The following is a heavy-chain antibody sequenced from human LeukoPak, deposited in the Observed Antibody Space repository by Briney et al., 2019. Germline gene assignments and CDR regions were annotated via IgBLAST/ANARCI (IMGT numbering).Heavy chain of an antibody. J-gene: IGHJ3*02. CDR1: GFTFSTYA. CDR3: AKAAWGDYAGAFDI. CDR2: ISGSGAGK. Sequence: GGSLRLSCAASGFTFSTYAMTWLRQAPGMGLEWVSSISGSGAGKFYAAPVRGRFTTSRDNSKNTLYVQMNSLRAEDTAVYYCAKAAWGDYAGAFDIWGQGTMVIVSS. D-gene: IGHD4-17*01. V-gene: IGHV3-23*01.